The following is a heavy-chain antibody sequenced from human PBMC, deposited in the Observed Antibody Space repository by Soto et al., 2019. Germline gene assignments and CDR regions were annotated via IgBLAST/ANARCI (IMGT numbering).Heavy chain of an antibody. Sequence: SATRALTCTVSGDSISTYYWNWIRPPAGKALEWIGRIYTSGATNYNPSLRSRVTMSVDTSKNQFSLELSSVTAADTAVYYCARRASGSGRHFDNWGQGTLVTVSS. CDR1: GDSISTYY. D-gene: IGHD3-10*01. V-gene: IGHV4-4*07. CDR2: IYTSGAT. J-gene: IGHJ4*02. CDR3: ARRASGSGRHFDN.